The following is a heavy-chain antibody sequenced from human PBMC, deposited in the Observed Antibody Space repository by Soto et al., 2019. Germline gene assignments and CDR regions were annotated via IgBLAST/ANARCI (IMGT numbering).Heavy chain of an antibody. J-gene: IGHJ6*03. V-gene: IGHV3-23*01. CDR3: AKARTGYSSSWYDYYMDV. CDR1: GFTFSSYA. Sequence: GGSLRLSCAASGFTFSSYAMSWVRQAPGKGLEWVSAISGSGGSTYYEDSVKGRFTISRDNSKNTLYLQMNSLRAEDTAVYYCAKARTGYSSSWYDYYMDVWGKGTTVTVSS. CDR2: ISGSGGST. D-gene: IGHD6-13*01.